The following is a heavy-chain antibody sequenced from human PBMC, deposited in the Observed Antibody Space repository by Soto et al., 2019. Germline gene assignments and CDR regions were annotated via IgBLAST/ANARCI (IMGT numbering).Heavy chain of an antibody. Sequence: SETRSLSCTVSGGSISGYYWSRIRQPPGKGLEWIGYIYYSGSTNYNPSLKSRVTISVDTSKNQFSLKLSSVTAVDTAVYYCARERGGSRTMDVWGQGTTVT. J-gene: IGHJ6*02. CDR3: ARERGGSRTMDV. CDR1: GGSISGYY. V-gene: IGHV4-59*01. CDR2: IYYSGST. D-gene: IGHD2-15*01.